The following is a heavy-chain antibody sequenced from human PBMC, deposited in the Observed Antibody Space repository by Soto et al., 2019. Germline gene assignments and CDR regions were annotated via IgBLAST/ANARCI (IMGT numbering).Heavy chain of an antibody. V-gene: IGHV4-4*02. J-gene: IGHJ4*02. CDR3: ARLDPYSSGWYRLG. D-gene: IGHD6-19*01. Sequence: QVQLQESGPGLVKPSGTLSLTCAVSGGSISSSNWWSWVRQPPGKGLEWIGEIYHSGSTNYNPSLKGRVTXXVXKXXNQFSLKLSSVTAADTAVYYCARLDPYSSGWYRLGWGQGTLVTVSS. CDR2: IYHSGST. CDR1: GGSISSSNW.